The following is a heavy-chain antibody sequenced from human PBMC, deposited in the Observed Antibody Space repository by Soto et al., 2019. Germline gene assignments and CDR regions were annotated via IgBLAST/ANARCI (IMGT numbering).Heavy chain of an antibody. CDR3: AREDMSGTYYFDY. D-gene: IGHD1-26*01. CDR2: MYYSGIT. J-gene: IGHJ4*02. Sequence: PSETLSLTCTVSGAPVSSETHFWTWIRQPPGKGLEWIGYMYYSGITNSNPALKSRATLSVDRSRNQFSLSLNSVTAADTAVYYCAREDMSGTYYFDYWGPGTQVTVSS. V-gene: IGHV4-61*01. CDR1: GAPVSSETHF.